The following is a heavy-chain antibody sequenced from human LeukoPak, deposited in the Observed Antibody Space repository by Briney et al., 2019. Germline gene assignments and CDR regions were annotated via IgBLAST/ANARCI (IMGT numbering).Heavy chain of an antibody. CDR2: INHSGST. Sequence: SETLSLTCAVYGGSFSGYYWSWIRQPPGKGLEWIGEINHSGSTNYNPSLKSRVTISVDTSKNPFSLKLSSVTAADTAVYYCARGRRSLVVVPAAAGFGPWGQGTLVTVSS. CDR3: ARGRRSLVVVPAAAGFGP. V-gene: IGHV4-34*01. CDR1: GGSFSGYY. D-gene: IGHD2-2*01. J-gene: IGHJ5*02.